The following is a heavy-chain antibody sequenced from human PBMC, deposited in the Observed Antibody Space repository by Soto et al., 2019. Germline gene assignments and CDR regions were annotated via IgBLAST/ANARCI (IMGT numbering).Heavy chain of an antibody. J-gene: IGHJ5*02. CDR1: GYTFTSYG. Sequence: ASVKVSCKASGYTFTSYGISWVRQAPGQGLEWMGWISAYKGNTNYAQKLQGRVTMTTDTSTSTAYMELRSLRSDDTAVYYRARDKVPPWALDRWGQGTLVTVSS. CDR3: ARDKVPPWALDR. CDR2: ISAYKGNT. V-gene: IGHV1-18*04.